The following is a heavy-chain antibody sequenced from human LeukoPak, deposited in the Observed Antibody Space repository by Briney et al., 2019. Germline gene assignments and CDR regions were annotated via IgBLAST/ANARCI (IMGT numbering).Heavy chain of an antibody. J-gene: IGHJ4*02. V-gene: IGHV1-46*01. CDR2: INPSGGST. Sequence: ASVKVSCKASGYTFTSYYMHWVRQAPGQGLEWMGIINPSGGSTSYAQKFQGRVTMTRDTSTSTVYMELSSLRSEDTAVYYCARDRGYYGSGSYFGYYFDYWGQGTLVTVSS. CDR1: GYTFTSYY. D-gene: IGHD3-10*01. CDR3: ARDRGYYGSGSYFGYYFDY.